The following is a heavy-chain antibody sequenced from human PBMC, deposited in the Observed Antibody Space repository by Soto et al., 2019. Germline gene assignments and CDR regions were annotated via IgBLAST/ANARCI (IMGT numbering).Heavy chain of an antibody. V-gene: IGHV3-15*01. J-gene: IGHJ4*02. Sequence: EVQLVESGGGLVKPGGSLRLSCAASGFTFSNAWMSWVRQAPGKGLEWVGRIKSKTDGGTTDYAAPVKGRFTISRDDSKNTLYLQMNSLKTEDTAVYYCTTENLGLYSSGWYAIDYWGQGTLVTVSS. CDR1: GFTFSNAW. CDR3: TTENLGLYSSGWYAIDY. CDR2: IKSKTDGGTT. D-gene: IGHD6-19*01.